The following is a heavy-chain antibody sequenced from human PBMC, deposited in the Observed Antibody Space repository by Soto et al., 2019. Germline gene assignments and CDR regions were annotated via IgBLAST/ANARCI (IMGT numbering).Heavy chain of an antibody. V-gene: IGHV4-39*01. Sequence: SETLSLTCIVSDGYISSNNYYWGWIRQPPGKGLEWIGNMFYSGNTYYNPSLKSRVTISVDTPKNQFSPKLSSVTAADTAVYYCASLPGYSSSDGHWGQGTLVTVSS. CDR2: MFYSGNT. J-gene: IGHJ4*02. CDR1: DGYISSNNYY. D-gene: IGHD6-13*01. CDR3: ASLPGYSSSDGH.